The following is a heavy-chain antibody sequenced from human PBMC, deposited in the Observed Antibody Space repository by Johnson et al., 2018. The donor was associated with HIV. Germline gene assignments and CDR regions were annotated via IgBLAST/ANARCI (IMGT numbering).Heavy chain of an antibody. CDR3: ARVYYYDNKDGFDI. Sequence: QVQLVESGGGVVQPGRSLGLSCAASGFSFSSYAMHWVRQAPGKGLEWVARLSYDGSTKDYADSVKGRFTISRDISKNLLYLQMNSLRTEDTAVYYCARVYYYDNKDGFDIWGQGTTVTVSS. CDR1: GFSFSSYA. J-gene: IGHJ3*02. V-gene: IGHV3-30*04. D-gene: IGHD3-22*01. CDR2: LSYDGSTK.